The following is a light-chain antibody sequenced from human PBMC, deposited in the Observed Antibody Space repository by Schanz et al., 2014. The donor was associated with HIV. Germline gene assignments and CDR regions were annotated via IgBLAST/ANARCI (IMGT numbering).Light chain of an antibody. CDR1: SGDVGSYNY. Sequence: HSALTQPASVSGSPGQSISISCTGTSGDVGSYNYVSWYQQHPGKAPKLMIYDVSNRPSGVSNRFSGSKSGNTAFLTVSGLQAEDEADYYCCSYTTTLTYVFGAGTPVTVL. J-gene: IGLJ1*01. V-gene: IGLV2-14*03. CDR3: CSYTTTLTYV. CDR2: DVS.